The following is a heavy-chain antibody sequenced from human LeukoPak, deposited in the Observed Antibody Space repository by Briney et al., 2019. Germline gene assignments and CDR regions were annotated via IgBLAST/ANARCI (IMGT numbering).Heavy chain of an antibody. V-gene: IGHV3-23*01. CDR2: ISGSGGST. D-gene: IGHD3-10*01. J-gene: IGHJ4*02. CDR1: GFTFSSYA. Sequence: PGGSLRLSCAASGFTFSSYAMSWVRQAPGKGLEWVSGISGSGGSTYYADSVKGRFTISRDNSKNTLYLQMNSLRAEDTAVYYCAKVGGSGNYYQRFDYWGQGTLVTVSS. CDR3: AKVGGSGNYYQRFDY.